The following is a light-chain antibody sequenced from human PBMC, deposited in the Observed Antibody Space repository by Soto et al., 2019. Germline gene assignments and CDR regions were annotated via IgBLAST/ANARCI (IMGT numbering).Light chain of an antibody. CDR3: QSYDSSLINYV. Sequence: QSVLTQPPSTSGTPGQRVTISCSGSTSNIGADYDVHWYQQLPGTAPKLLIYGSSDRPSGVPDRFSGSKSGTSASLAITGLQAEDEADYYCQSYDSSLINYVFGTGTKVTV. CDR2: GSS. CDR1: TSNIGADYD. V-gene: IGLV1-40*01. J-gene: IGLJ1*01.